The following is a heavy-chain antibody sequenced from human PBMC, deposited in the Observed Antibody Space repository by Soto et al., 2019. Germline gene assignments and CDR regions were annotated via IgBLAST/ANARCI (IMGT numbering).Heavy chain of an antibody. Sequence: TSVKVSCKASGYTFTSYGIRWVRQAPGQGLEWMGWISAYNGNTNYAQELQGRVTMTTDTSTSTAYMELRSLRSDDTAVYYCARQDYYYSSDRYFLSYWSRGTLVIGSS. V-gene: IGHV1-18*01. D-gene: IGHD3-22*01. CDR1: GYTFTSYG. CDR2: ISAYNGNT. CDR3: ARQDYYYSSDRYFLSY. J-gene: IGHJ4*02.